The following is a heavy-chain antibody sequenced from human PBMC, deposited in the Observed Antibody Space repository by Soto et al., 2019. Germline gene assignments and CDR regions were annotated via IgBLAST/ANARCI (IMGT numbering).Heavy chain of an antibody. CDR1: GYSFANYW. Sequence: PGESLKISCQGSGYSFANYWIGWVRQMPGKGLEWMGNISPSDSDTRYSPSFQGQVTFSADKSITTVYLQWRSLKASDTAIYYCVRHTKNPRIAVGASGYYYDMDVWGQGTTVTVSS. CDR2: ISPSDSDT. J-gene: IGHJ6*02. V-gene: IGHV5-51*01. D-gene: IGHD6-19*01. CDR3: VRHTKNPRIAVGASGYYYDMDV.